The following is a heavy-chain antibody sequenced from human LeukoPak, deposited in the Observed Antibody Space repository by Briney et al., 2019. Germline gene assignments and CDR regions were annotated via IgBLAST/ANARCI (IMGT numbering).Heavy chain of an antibody. CDR1: GGSVSSGSYY. CDR3: ARVPNYYGSGSPDAFDI. J-gene: IGHJ3*02. D-gene: IGHD3-10*01. V-gene: IGHV4-61*01. Sequence: PSETLSLTCTVSGGSVSSGSYYWSWIRQPPGKGLEWIGYISYSGSTNYNPSLKSRVTISVDTSKNQFSLKVSSVTAADTAVYYCARVPNYYGSGSPDAFDIWGQGTMVTVSS. CDR2: ISYSGST.